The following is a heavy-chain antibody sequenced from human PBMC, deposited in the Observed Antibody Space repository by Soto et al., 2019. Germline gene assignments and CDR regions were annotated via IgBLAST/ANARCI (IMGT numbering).Heavy chain of an antibody. D-gene: IGHD3-3*02. CDR3: ARGSIGTRGYLQH. J-gene: IGHJ1*01. Sequence: GGSLRLSCAASVFTFRSYGMNWVRQAPGKGLEWVAVIWYDGSDKYYADSVRGRFTISRDNSNNTLSLQMNSLRAEDTAVYYCARGSIGTRGYLQHWGQGTLVTVSS. CDR2: IWYDGSDK. CDR1: VFTFRSYG. V-gene: IGHV3-33*01.